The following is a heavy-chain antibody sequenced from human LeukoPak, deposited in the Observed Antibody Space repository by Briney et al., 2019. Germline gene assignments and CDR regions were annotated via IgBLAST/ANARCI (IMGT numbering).Heavy chain of an antibody. CDR2: IKADGSGT. D-gene: IGHD2/OR15-2a*01. CDR1: GFAICPYG. J-gene: IGHJ6*02. CDR3: ATWAFYHNLDV. Sequence: GALGLSFAASGFAICPYGMYWGRPGPGRGVGGGSVIKADGSGTFYSDSVRGRFTTSRDNSKNSLYLQMNSLTSEDTALYYCATWAFYHNLDVWGQGTTVIVSS. V-gene: IGHV3-43*02.